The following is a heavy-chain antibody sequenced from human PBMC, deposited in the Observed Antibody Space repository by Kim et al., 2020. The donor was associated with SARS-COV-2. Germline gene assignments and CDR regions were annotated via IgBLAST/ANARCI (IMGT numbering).Heavy chain of an antibody. CDR2: LSYSGRT. D-gene: IGHD4-17*01. V-gene: IGHV4-39*01. CDR1: GGSISSSISY. Sequence: SETLSLTCSVSGGSISSSISYWGWIRQPPGKGLEWIGSLSYSGRTYYNPSLKSRVTISVDTSKNQFSLNLGSVTAADTAVYYCAGLYAFNCFDPWGQGTL. J-gene: IGHJ5*02. CDR3: AGLYAFNCFDP.